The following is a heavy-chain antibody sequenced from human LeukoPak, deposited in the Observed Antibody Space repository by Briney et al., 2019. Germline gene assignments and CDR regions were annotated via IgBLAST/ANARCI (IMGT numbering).Heavy chain of an antibody. CDR2: FDPEDGET. CDR3: ATDRQSGSYVGAFDI. D-gene: IGHD1-26*01. J-gene: IGHJ3*02. CDR1: GYTLTELS. Sequence: ASVKVSCKVSGYTLTELSMHWVRQAPGKVLEWMGGFDPEDGETIYAQKFQGRVTMTEDTSTDTAYMELSSLRSEDTAVYYCATDRQSGSYVGAFDIWGQGTMVTVSS. V-gene: IGHV1-24*01.